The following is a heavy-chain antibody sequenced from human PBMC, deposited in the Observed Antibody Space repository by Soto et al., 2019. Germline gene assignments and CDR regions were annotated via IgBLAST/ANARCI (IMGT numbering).Heavy chain of an antibody. CDR1: GGSISSYY. Sequence: SETLSLTCTVSGGSISSYYWSWIRQPPGKGLEWIGYIYYSGSTNYNPSLKSRVTISVDTSKNQFSLKLSSVTAADMAVYYCARLGDRIILDYWGQGTLVTVSS. J-gene: IGHJ4*02. CDR3: ARLGDRIILDY. CDR2: IYYSGST. V-gene: IGHV4-59*01. D-gene: IGHD3-16*01.